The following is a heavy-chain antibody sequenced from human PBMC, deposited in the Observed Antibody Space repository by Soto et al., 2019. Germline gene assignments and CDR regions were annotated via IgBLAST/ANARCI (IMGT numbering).Heavy chain of an antibody. CDR2: ISYDGSHK. CDR3: AKALSNDYARDFEY. CDR1: GFTFRTYA. V-gene: IGHV3-30*18. Sequence: QVQLVESGGGVVQPGRSLRLSCAASGFTFRTYAMHWVRQAPGKGLEWVAVISYDGSHKFDADSVKGRFTISRDNSKDTLYLQMDSLRADDTAVYYCAKALSNDYARDFEYWGQGTLVIVSS. D-gene: IGHD3-16*01. J-gene: IGHJ4*02.